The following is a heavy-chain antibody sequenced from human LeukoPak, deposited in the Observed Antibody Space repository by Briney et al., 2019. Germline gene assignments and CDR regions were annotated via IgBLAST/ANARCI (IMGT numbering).Heavy chain of an antibody. CDR3: VNSGFDP. CDR1: GFTFSRNG. CDR2: ISGSGGNT. J-gene: IGHJ5*02. V-gene: IGHV3-23*01. D-gene: IGHD3-10*01. Sequence: GGSLRLSCAASGFTFSRNGMTWVRQAPGKGLEWASAISGSGGNTYYADSVKGRFTISRDNSKNTLSLQMNGLRVEDTTLYYCVNSGFDPWGQGTLVTVSS.